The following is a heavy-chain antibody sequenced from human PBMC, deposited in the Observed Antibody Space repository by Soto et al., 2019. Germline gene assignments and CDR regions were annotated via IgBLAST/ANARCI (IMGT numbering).Heavy chain of an antibody. Sequence: GSLRLSCAASGFTFSSYGMHWVRQAPGKGLEWVAVIWCDGSNKYYADSVKGRFTISRDNSKNTLYLQMNSLRAEDTAVYYCARDRNIVRGINYYYGMDVWGQGTTVTVSS. D-gene: IGHD3-10*01. CDR1: GFTFSSYG. CDR2: IWCDGSNK. V-gene: IGHV3-33*01. J-gene: IGHJ6*02. CDR3: ARDRNIVRGINYYYGMDV.